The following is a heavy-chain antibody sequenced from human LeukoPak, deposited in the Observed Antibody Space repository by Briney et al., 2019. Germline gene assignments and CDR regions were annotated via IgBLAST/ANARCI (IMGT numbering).Heavy chain of an antibody. V-gene: IGHV4-59*01. J-gene: IGHJ6*02. CDR3: ARDRMVRYYYYGMDV. D-gene: IGHD3-10*01. CDR1: GGSISSYY. Sequence: PSETLSLTCTVSGGSISSYYWSWIRQPPGKGLEWSGYIYYSGSTNYNPPLQSRVTISVDTSKNQFSLKLSSVAAADTAVYYCARDRMVRYYYYGMDVWGQGTTVTVSS. CDR2: IYYSGST.